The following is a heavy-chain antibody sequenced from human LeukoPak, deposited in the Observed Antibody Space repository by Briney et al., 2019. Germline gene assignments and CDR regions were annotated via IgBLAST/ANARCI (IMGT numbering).Heavy chain of an antibody. V-gene: IGHV3-21*01. D-gene: IGHD5-12*01. CDR3: ARAHSGYDPYYFDY. J-gene: IGHJ4*02. CDR1: GFTFSSYS. Sequence: GGSLRLSCAASGFTFSSYSMNWVRQAPGKGLEWVSSISSSSSYIYYADSVKGRFTISRDNAKNSMYLQMNSLRAGDTAVYYCARAHSGYDPYYFDYWGQGTLVTVSS. CDR2: ISSSSSYI.